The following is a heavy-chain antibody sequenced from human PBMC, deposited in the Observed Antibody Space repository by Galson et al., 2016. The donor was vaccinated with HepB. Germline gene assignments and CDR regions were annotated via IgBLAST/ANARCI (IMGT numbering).Heavy chain of an antibody. Sequence: SLRLSCAASGFIVSTNYMSWVRQAPGKGLEWVSIIYSGGTTYYADSVKGRFTMSRDNSRNTLYLQMNRLKAEDTAVYYCTTEVTVFGEVTSFWGQGTMVTVSS. D-gene: IGHD3-3*01. CDR3: TTEVTVFGEVTSF. CDR2: IYSGGTT. CDR1: GFIVSTNY. V-gene: IGHV3-53*01. J-gene: IGHJ3*01.